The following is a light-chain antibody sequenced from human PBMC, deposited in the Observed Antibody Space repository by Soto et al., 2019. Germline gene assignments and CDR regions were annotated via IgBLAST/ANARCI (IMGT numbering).Light chain of an antibody. V-gene: IGKV3-15*01. CDR3: LQDYSFPLT. Sequence: EIVMTQSPATLSVSPGERATLSCRASQSVSIDLAWYQQTPGQAPRLLIYGASTRATGIPVRFSGSGSDTDFTLTISSLQPEDFATYYCLQDYSFPLTFGGGTKVDI. CDR1: QSVSID. J-gene: IGKJ4*01. CDR2: GAS.